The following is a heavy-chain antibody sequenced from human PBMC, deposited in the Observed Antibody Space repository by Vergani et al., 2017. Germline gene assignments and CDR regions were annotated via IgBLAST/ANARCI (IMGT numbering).Heavy chain of an antibody. CDR2: IYSTGST. D-gene: IGHD3-9*01. Sequence: QVQLEESGPGLVKPSETLSLTCTVSGGSFNTYYWSWIRQPPGKGLEWIGYIYSTGSTNSNPSLNSRVTMSVDTSKNQFSLKLRSVTAADTAVYFCARVMYRDEASTGYRLEGMDIWGQGTTVTISS. CDR1: GGSFNTYY. J-gene: IGHJ6*02. V-gene: IGHV4-59*13. CDR3: ARVMYRDEASTGYRLEGMDI.